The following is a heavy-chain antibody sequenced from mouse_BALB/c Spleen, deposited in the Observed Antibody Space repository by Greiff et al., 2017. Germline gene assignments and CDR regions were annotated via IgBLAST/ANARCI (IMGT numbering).Heavy chain of an antibody. D-gene: IGHD1-1*01. V-gene: IGHV1-31*01. CDR3: ARSGGHYGSPAWFAY. CDR1: GYSFTGYY. Sequence: EVQLQQSGPELVKPGASVKISCKASGYSFTGYYMHWVKQSHVKSLEWNGRINPYNGATSYNQNFKDKASLTVDKSSSTAYMELHSLTSEDSAVYYCARSGGHYGSPAWFAYWGQGTLVTVSA. J-gene: IGHJ3*01. CDR2: INPYNGAT.